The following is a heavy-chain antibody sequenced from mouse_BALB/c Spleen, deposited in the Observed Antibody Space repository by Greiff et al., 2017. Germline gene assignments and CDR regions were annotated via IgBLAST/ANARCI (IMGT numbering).Heavy chain of an antibody. CDR1: GFTFSSFG. J-gene: IGHJ4*01. V-gene: IGHV5-17*02. CDR3: ARWEWLRLYAMDY. Sequence: EVKLMESGGGLVQPGGSRKLSCAASGFTFSSFGMHWVRQAPEKGLEWVAYIISGSSTIYYADTVKGRFTISRDNPKNTLFLQMTSLRSEDTAMYYCARWEWLRLYAMDYWGQGTSVTVSS. CDR2: IISGSSTI. D-gene: IGHD2-2*01.